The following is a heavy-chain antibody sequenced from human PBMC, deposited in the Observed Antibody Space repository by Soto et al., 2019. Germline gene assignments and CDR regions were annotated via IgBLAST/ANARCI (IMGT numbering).Heavy chain of an antibody. Sequence: ASCKASGGTFSCYAIRRVRHSASQGLEWQGGPIPIFGTANYAQKFQGRVTITADESTSTAYMELSSLRSEDTAVYYCARNKRTYMGRRVSYLFDLRGKGNLVFVSS. CDR2: PIPIFGTA. CDR3: ARNKRTYMGRRVSYLFDL. J-gene: IGHJ5*02. D-gene: IGHD3-10*01. V-gene: IGHV1-69*01. CDR1: GGTFSCYA.